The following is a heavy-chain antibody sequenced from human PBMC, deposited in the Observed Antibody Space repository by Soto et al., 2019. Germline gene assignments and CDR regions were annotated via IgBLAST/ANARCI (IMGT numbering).Heavy chain of an antibody. V-gene: IGHV3-23*01. Sequence: GGSLRHSCAASGVTFITYAMTWVRQAPGKGLEWVSAISASGGSTYYADSVKGRFTISRDNSKNTLYLQMNSLRAEDTAVYYCARDRYSYYDFWSGSLPYYYYGMDVWGQGTTVTVSS. J-gene: IGHJ6*02. CDR2: ISASGGST. D-gene: IGHD3-3*01. CDR3: ARDRYSYYDFWSGSLPYYYYGMDV. CDR1: GVTFITYA.